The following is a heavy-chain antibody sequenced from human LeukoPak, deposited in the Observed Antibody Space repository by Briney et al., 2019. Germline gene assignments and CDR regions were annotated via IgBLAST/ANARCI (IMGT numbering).Heavy chain of an antibody. CDR3: ARGQTIFSCSGGSCYHPSDY. J-gene: IGHJ4*02. Sequence: GASVKVSCKASGYTFTSYDINWVRQATGQGLEWMGWMNPNSGNTGYAQKFQGRVTMTRNTSINTAYMELSSLRSEDTAVYYCARGQTIFSCSGGSCYHPSDYWGQGTLVTVSS. CDR2: MNPNSGNT. CDR1: GYTFTSYD. D-gene: IGHD2-15*01. V-gene: IGHV1-8*01.